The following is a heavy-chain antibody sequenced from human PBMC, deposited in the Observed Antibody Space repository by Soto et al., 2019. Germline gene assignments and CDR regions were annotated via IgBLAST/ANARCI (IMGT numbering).Heavy chain of an antibody. D-gene: IGHD4-17*01. J-gene: IGHJ6*02. CDR2: ISSSGSTI. Sequence: GGSLRLSCAASGFTFSSYEMNWVRQAPGKVLEWVSYISSSGSTIYYADSVKGRFTISGDNSKNSLYLQMNSLRAEDTAVYYCARGDYAPTDYYYYGMDVWGQGTTVTVSS. V-gene: IGHV3-48*03. CDR3: ARGDYAPTDYYYYGMDV. CDR1: GFTFSSYE.